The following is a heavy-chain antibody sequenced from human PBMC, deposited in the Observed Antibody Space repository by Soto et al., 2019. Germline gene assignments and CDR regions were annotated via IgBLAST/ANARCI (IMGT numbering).Heavy chain of an antibody. D-gene: IGHD4-17*01. CDR2: ISGSGGST. CDR3: AKEQRPTVTTSGAY. CDR1: GFTFSSYA. Sequence: EVQLLESGGGLVQPGGSLRLSCAASGFTFSSYAMSWVRQAPGKGLEWGSAISGSGGSTYYADSVKGRFTISRDKSKNTLYLQMNSLRAEDTAVYYCAKEQRPTVTTSGAYWGQGTLVTVSS. J-gene: IGHJ4*02. V-gene: IGHV3-23*01.